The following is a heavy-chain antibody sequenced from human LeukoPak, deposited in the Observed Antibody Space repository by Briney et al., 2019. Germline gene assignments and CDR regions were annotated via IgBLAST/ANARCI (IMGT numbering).Heavy chain of an antibody. Sequence: GGSLRLSCAASGFTFSSYAMSWVRQAPGKGLEWVSAISGNGGSTYYADSVKGRFTISRDNSKNTLYLQMNSLRAEDTAVYYCAKDIGTYGSGRGGAFDIWGQGTMVTVSS. V-gene: IGHV3-23*01. D-gene: IGHD3-10*01. CDR2: ISGNGGST. CDR1: GFTFSSYA. CDR3: AKDIGTYGSGRGGAFDI. J-gene: IGHJ3*02.